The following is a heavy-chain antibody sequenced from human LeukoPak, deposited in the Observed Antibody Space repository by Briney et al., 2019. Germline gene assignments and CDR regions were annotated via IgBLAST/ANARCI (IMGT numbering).Heavy chain of an antibody. CDR1: GFTFSSYA. CDR3: AKDHRGVGDSDGSYYNY. Sequence: GGSLRLSCAASGFTFSSYAMSWVRQAPGKGLEWVSYISSSGSTIYYADSVKGRFTISRDNAKNSLYLQMNSLRAEDTAVYYCAKDHRGVGDSDGSYYNYWGQGTLVTVSS. CDR2: ISSSGSTI. V-gene: IGHV3-48*04. J-gene: IGHJ4*02. D-gene: IGHD3-16*01.